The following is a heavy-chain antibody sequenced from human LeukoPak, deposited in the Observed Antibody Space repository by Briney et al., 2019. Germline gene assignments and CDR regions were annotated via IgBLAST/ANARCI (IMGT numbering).Heavy chain of an antibody. CDR2: VSSSGGST. CDR3: ARLQGTGLLSSHFDY. V-gene: IGHV3-23*01. J-gene: IGHJ4*02. CDR1: GFTFSSYA. D-gene: IGHD1-1*01. Sequence: GGSLRLSCAASGFTFSSYAVSWVRQAPGKGLEWVSHVSSSGGSTYYADSVKGRFTISRDNSKNTLYLQMNSLRAEDTAVYYCARLQGTGLLSSHFDYWGQGTLVTVSS.